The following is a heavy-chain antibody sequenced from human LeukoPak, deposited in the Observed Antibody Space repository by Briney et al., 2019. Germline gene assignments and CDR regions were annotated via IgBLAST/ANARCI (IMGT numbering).Heavy chain of an antibody. CDR3: ARGQLTTGVDY. Sequence: SETLSLTCTVSGGSISSYYWSWIRQPPGKGLEWIGYIYYSGSTNYNPSLKSRVTISVDTSKNQFSLKLSSVTAADTAVYYCARGQLTTGVDYWGQGTLVTVSS. D-gene: IGHD4-17*01. V-gene: IGHV4-59*01. J-gene: IGHJ4*02. CDR1: GGSISSYY. CDR2: IYYSGST.